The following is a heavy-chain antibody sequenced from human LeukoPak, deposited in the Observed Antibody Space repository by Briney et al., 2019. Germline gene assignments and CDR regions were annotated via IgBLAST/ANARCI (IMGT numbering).Heavy chain of an antibody. V-gene: IGHV3-7*01. Sequence: GGSLRLSCAASGFTFSSYWMSWVRQAPGKGLEWVANIKQDGSEKYYVDSVRGRFTISRDNAKNSLYLQMNSLRAEDTAVYYCARDKQGTPLFNTETRLDFWGQGTLVTVSS. CDR1: GFTFSSYW. CDR2: IKQDGSEK. CDR3: ARDKQGTPLFNTETRLDF. J-gene: IGHJ4*02. D-gene: IGHD2-15*01.